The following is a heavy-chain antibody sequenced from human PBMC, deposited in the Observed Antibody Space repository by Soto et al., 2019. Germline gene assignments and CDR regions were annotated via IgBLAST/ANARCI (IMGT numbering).Heavy chain of an antibody. CDR3: ARHSAIFGENWFDP. CDR1: GGSISSSSYY. Sequence: QLQLQESGPGLVKPSETLSLTCTVSGGSISSSSYYWGWIRQPPGKGLEWIGSIYYSGSTYYNPSLKSRVTISVDTSKNQFSLKLSSVTAADTAVYYCARHSAIFGENWFDPWGQGTLVTVSS. CDR2: IYYSGST. V-gene: IGHV4-39*01. J-gene: IGHJ5*02. D-gene: IGHD3-3*01.